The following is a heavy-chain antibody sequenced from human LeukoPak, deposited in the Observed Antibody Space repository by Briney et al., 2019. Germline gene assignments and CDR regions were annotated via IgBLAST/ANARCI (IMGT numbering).Heavy chain of an antibody. CDR3: ARDINYDSSGYLDY. D-gene: IGHD3-22*01. J-gene: IGHJ4*02. Sequence: SETLSLTCTVSGGSISSGGYYWSWIRQHPGKGLEWIGYIYYSGSTYYNPSLKSRVTISVDTSKNQFSLKLSSVTAADTAVYYCARDINYDSSGYLDYWGQGTLVTVSS. CDR1: GGSISSGGYY. CDR2: IYYSGST. V-gene: IGHV4-31*03.